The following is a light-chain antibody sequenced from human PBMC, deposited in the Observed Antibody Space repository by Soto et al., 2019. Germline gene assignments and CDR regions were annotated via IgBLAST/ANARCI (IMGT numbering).Light chain of an antibody. V-gene: IGLV2-8*01. CDR1: NVGEYDY. CDR2: EVT. CDR3: SSFAGSNIWV. J-gene: IGLJ3*02. Sequence: QSVLTQPPSASGSPGQSVTISRTGSNVGEYDYVSWYQQHPGKAPKLMIHEVTKRPSGVPDRFSGSKSGNTASLTVSGLQAEDEADYYCSSFAGSNIWVFGGGTKLTVL.